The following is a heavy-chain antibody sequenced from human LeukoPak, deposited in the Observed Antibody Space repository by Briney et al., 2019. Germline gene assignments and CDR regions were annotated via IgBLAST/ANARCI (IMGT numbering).Heavy chain of an antibody. D-gene: IGHD3-3*01. V-gene: IGHV4-59*01. CDR3: ARVNYDFWSGYYYYYYYMDV. CDR2: IYYSGST. Sequence: KPSETLSLTCTVPGGSISSYYWSWIRQPPGKGLEWIGYIYYSGSTNYNPSLKSRVTISVDTSKNQFSLKLSSVTAADTAVYYCARVNYDFWSGYYYYYYYMDVWGKGTTVTVSS. J-gene: IGHJ6*03. CDR1: GGSISSYY.